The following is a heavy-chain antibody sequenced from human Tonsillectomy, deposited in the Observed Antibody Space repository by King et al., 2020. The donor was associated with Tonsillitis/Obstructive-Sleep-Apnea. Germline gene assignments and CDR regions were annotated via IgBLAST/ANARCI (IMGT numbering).Heavy chain of an antibody. CDR3: AKGPYSNYVGGVDY. CDR1: GFTFDDHA. CDR2: ISWNSGSI. J-gene: IGHJ4*02. Sequence: QLVQSGGGLVQPGRSLRLSCAASGFTFDDHAMHWVRQAPGKGLEWVSGISWNSGSIVYADSVKGRFTISRDNAKNSLYLQMNSLRVEDTAFYYCAKGPYSNYVGGVDYCGQGTLVTVSS. V-gene: IGHV3-9*01. D-gene: IGHD4-11*01.